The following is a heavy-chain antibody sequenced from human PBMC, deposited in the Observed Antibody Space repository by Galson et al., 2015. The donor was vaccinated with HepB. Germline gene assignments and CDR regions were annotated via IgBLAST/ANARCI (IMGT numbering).Heavy chain of an antibody. CDR3: ARVGYSSSWYGQFFYYYGMDV. CDR1: GDSVSSNSFT. CDR2: TYYRSKWQN. V-gene: IGHV6-1*01. Sequence: CAISGDSVSSNSFTWNWIRQSPSRGPEWLGRTYYRSKWQNDYAVSVKSRITINPDTSKNQFSLHLNSVTPEDTAVYYCARVGYSSSWYGQFFYYYGMDVWGQGTTVTVSS. D-gene: IGHD6-13*01. J-gene: IGHJ6*02.